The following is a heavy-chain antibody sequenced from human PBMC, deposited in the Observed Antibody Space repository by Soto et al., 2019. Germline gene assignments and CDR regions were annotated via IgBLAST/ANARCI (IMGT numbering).Heavy chain of an antibody. V-gene: IGHV3-74*01. CDR3: ARGPTGWFGYDY. Sequence: EVQLVESGGGLVQPGGSLRLSCAASGFTFSTSWMHWVRQAAGKGLVWVSRIKSDASTTNYADSVKGRFTISRDNAKNTLYLQMDSLTVEDTVVYYCARGPTGWFGYDYWGQGTLVTVSS. D-gene: IGHD3-10*01. CDR1: GFTFSTSW. J-gene: IGHJ4*02. CDR2: IKSDASTT.